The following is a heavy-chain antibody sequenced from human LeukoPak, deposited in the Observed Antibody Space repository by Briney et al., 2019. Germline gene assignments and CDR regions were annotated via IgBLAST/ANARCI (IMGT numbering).Heavy chain of an antibody. Sequence: GGSLRLSCAASGFTFSSFGMHWVRQAPGKGLEWVAVIWHDGSNKDYADSVKGRLAISRDNSKNTLYLEVNSLRAEDTAVYYCARDRWTYTYYFDYWGQGTLVTVSS. J-gene: IGHJ4*02. CDR2: IWHDGSNK. CDR3: ARDRWTYTYYFDY. V-gene: IGHV3-33*01. CDR1: GFTFSSFG. D-gene: IGHD5-12*01.